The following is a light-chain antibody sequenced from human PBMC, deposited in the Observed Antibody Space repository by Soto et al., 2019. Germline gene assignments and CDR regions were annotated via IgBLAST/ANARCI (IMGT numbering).Light chain of an antibody. CDR2: AAS. Sequence: DIQMTQSPSSLSASVGDRVTITCRASQSIRTYLNWYQQKPGKAPKLLIYAASSLQSGVPSRFSGSGSGTDFPLTISSLQPEDFATYHCEQSYDAPFIFGPGTKVDIK. CDR1: QSIRTY. V-gene: IGKV1-39*01. CDR3: EQSYDAPFI. J-gene: IGKJ3*01.